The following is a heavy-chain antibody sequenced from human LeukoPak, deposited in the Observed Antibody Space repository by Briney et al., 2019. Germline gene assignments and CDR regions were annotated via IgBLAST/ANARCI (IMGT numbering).Heavy chain of an antibody. J-gene: IGHJ4*02. CDR2: IRYDGSNK. Sequence: GGSLRLSCAASGFTFSSYGMHWVRQAPGKGLEWVAFIRYDGSNKYYADSVKGRFTISRDNSKNTLYLQMNSLRAEDTAVYYCAKDSVDRYSSYNRGYWGQGTLVTVSS. CDR1: GFTFSSYG. CDR3: AKDSVDRYSSYNRGY. V-gene: IGHV3-30*02. D-gene: IGHD6-13*01.